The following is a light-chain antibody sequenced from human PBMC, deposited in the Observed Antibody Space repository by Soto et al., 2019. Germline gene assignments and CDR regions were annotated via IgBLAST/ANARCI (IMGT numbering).Light chain of an antibody. V-gene: IGKV4-1*01. CDR3: HQSISPPLT. CDR2: WAP. CDR1: QSGLFSSNNEDF. Sequence: DIVLTQSPDSLAVSLGERATINCMSSQSGLFSSNNEDFLAWYQQKTGQSPRLLIYWAPTRESGVPDRFSGSGSGIDFTLTISSLQPEDVAVYYCHQSISPPLTFGGGTKVEIK. J-gene: IGKJ4*01.